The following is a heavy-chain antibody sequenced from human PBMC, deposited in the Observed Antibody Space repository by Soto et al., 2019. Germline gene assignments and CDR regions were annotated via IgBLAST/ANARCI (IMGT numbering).Heavy chain of an antibody. J-gene: IGHJ3*02. Sequence: QMRLVQFGPEVRRPGVSVNVSCKASGFSFSRSAVHWVCQARGQGLEWIGWIVGFSGNTNYAQRVHQRLSFTRDLSTSTVYMELYNLTSDDTAIYFCAADNSGYLDSAFDIWGQGTAVIVS. CDR3: AADNSGYLDSAFDI. V-gene: IGHV1-58*01. CDR2: IVGFSGNT. D-gene: IGHD3-22*01. CDR1: GFSFSRSA.